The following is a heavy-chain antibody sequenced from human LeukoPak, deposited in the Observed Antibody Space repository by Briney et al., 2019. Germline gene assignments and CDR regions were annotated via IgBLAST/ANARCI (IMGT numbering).Heavy chain of an antibody. J-gene: IGHJ1*01. D-gene: IGHD2-15*01. CDR1: GFTFSSYA. CDR2: ISGSGGST. CDR3: AKDGGGSAYFQH. Sequence: GGSLTLTCAASGFTFSSYAMSWARQAPGKGREWVSAISGSGGSTYYADSVKGRFTIPRDNCKNTLYLQMNSLRAEDTAVYYCAKDGGGSAYFQHWGQGTLVTVSS. V-gene: IGHV3-23*01.